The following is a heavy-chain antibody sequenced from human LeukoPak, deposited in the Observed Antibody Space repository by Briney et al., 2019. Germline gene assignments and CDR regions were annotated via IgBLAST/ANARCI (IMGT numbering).Heavy chain of an antibody. J-gene: IGHJ4*02. V-gene: IGHV4-59*08. CDR1: GGSISNYF. D-gene: IGHD6-13*01. Sequence: SETLSLTCTVSGGSISNYFWSWIRQPPGKGLEWIGYIYYSGSTNYNPSLKSRVTISVDTSKNQFSLKLSSVTAADTAVYYCARGIAAASGYFDYWGQGTLVTVSS. CDR2: IYYSGST. CDR3: ARGIAAASGYFDY.